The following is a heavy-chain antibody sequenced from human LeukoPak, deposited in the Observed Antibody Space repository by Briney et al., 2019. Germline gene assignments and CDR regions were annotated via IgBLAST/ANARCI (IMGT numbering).Heavy chain of an antibody. J-gene: IGHJ6*02. Sequence: GGSLRLSCAASGFTFSSYWMSWVRQAPGKGLEWVANIKQDGSEKYHVDSVKGRFTISRDNAKNSLYLQMNSLRAEDTAVYYCARDDYSEAPGYYGMDVWSQGTTVTVSS. CDR2: IKQDGSEK. CDR3: ARDDYSEAPGYYGMDV. D-gene: IGHD4-11*01. V-gene: IGHV3-7*01. CDR1: GFTFSSYW.